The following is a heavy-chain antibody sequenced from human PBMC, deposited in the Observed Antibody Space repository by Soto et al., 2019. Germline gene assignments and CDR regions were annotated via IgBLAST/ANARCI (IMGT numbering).Heavy chain of an antibody. CDR2: ISSSSSYI. J-gene: IGHJ4*02. V-gene: IGHV3-21*01. CDR1: GFTFSSYS. CDR3: AREEGIAAAGTNRLAY. Sequence: PGGSLRLSCAASGFTFSSYSMNWVRQAPGKGLEWVSSISSSSSYIYYADSVKGRFTISRDNAKNSLYLQMNSLRAEDTTVYYCAREEGIAAAGTNRLAYWGQGTLVTVSS. D-gene: IGHD6-13*01.